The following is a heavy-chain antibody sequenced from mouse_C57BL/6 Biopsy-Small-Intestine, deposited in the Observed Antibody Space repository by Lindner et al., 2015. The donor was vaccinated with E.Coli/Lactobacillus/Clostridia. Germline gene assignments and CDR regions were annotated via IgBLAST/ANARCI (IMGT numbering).Heavy chain of an antibody. CDR3: AVGTSSGAMDY. D-gene: IGHD2-13*01. Sequence: VQLQESGGGLVKPGGSLKLSCAASGFTFSDYGMHWVRQAPEKGLEWLAYSRSGSNTIYYVDTVKGRFTISRDNAKSTLFLQMTSLRSEDTAMYYCAVGTSSGAMDYWGQGTSVTVSS. CDR2: SRSGSNTI. V-gene: IGHV5-17*01. CDR1: GFTFSDYG. J-gene: IGHJ4*01.